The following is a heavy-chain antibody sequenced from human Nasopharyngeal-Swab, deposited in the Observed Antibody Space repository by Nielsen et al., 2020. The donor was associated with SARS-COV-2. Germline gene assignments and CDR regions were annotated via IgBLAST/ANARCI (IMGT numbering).Heavy chain of an antibody. J-gene: IGHJ6*02. CDR2: ISSSGSTI. D-gene: IGHD4-23*01. CDR1: GFTFSDYY. Sequence: GESLKTSCAASGFTFSDYYMSWIRQAPGKGLEWVSYISSSGSTIYYADSVKGRFTISRDNAKKSLYLQMNSLRAEDTAVYYCARDRHGDDSRNYYYGMDVWGQGTTVSVSS. CDR3: ARDRHGDDSRNYYYGMDV. V-gene: IGHV3-11*01.